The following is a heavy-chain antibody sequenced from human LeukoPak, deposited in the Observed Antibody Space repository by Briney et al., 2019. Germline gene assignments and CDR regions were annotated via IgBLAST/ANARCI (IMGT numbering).Heavy chain of an antibody. Sequence: ASVKVSCKASGYTFTSYDINWVRQATGQGLEWMGWMNPNSGNTGYAQKFQGRVTMTRNTSISTAYMELISLRSEDTAVYYCAKDQGGTDTAMGTFDYWGQGTLVTVSS. CDR3: AKDQGGTDTAMGTFDY. CDR2: MNPNSGNT. V-gene: IGHV1-8*01. CDR1: GYTFTSYD. J-gene: IGHJ4*02. D-gene: IGHD5-18*01.